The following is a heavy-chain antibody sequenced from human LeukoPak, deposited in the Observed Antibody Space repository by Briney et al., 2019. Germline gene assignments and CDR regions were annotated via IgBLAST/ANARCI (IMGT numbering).Heavy chain of an antibody. CDR1: GFTFSSDG. J-gene: IGHJ4*02. CDR3: AKDLSSGWSFDY. D-gene: IGHD6-19*01. CDR2: TPYDGSNK. Sequence: GGSLRLSCAASGFTFSSDGMHWARQAPGKGLEWVSFTPYDGSNKYYADSVKGRFTISRDNSKNTLYLQMNSLRAEDTAVYYCAKDLSSGWSFDYWGQGTLVTVSS. V-gene: IGHV3-30*02.